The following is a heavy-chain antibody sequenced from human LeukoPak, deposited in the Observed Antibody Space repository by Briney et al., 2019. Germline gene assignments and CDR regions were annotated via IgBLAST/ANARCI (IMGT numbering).Heavy chain of an antibody. D-gene: IGHD3-10*01. V-gene: IGHV3-21*01. CDR2: ISSSSSYI. CDR3: ARDFWPLRGVIITPFDY. Sequence: GGSLRLSCAASGFTFSSYSMNWVRQAPGKGLEWVSSISSSSSYIYYADSVKGRFTISRDNANTSLYLQMNSLRAEDTAVYYCARDFWPLRGVIITPFDYWGQGTLVTVSS. J-gene: IGHJ4*02. CDR1: GFTFSSYS.